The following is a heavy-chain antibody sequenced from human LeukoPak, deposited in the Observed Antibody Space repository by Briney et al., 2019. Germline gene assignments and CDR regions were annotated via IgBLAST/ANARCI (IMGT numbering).Heavy chain of an antibody. D-gene: IGHD5-12*01. CDR1: TFSVNN. J-gene: IGHJ3*02. CDR2: LYSGGST. CDR3: ARGRGGSYAFDI. Sequence: GGSLRLSCEASTFSVNNMNWVRQAPGKGLEWGSVLYSGGSTFYADSVKGRFTISRDNSKNTLYLHLNSLRPAEDTAVYYCARGRGGSYAFDIWGQGTMVTVSP. V-gene: IGHV3-66*01.